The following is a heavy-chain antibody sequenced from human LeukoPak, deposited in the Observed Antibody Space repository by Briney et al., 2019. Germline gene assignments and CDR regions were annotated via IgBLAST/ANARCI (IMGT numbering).Heavy chain of an antibody. J-gene: IGHJ4*02. Sequence: GGSLRLSCAASGFTFSTYAIIWVRQAPGKGLEWVSGISGNGGTTYNADSVKGRFTISRDNSKNTLHLQMNSLRVEDTATYYCARGRTGAEKYYFDYRGQGTVVTVSS. D-gene: IGHD3/OR15-3a*01. CDR2: ISGNGGTT. V-gene: IGHV3-23*01. CDR3: ARGRTGAEKYYFDY. CDR1: GFTFSTYA.